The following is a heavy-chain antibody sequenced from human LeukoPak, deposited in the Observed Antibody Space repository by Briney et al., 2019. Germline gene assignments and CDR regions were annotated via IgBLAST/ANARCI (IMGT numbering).Heavy chain of an antibody. CDR1: GFTFSSYA. CDR3: AKSRGYSGYDKTYTPTYYYYGMDV. Sequence: GGSLRLSCAASGFTFSSYAMSWVRQAPGKGLEWVSAISGSGGSTYYADSVKGRFTISRDNSKNTLHLQMNSLRAEDTAVYYCAKSRGYSGYDKTYTPTYYYYGMDVWGQGTTVTVSS. J-gene: IGHJ6*02. CDR2: ISGSGGST. V-gene: IGHV3-23*01. D-gene: IGHD5-12*01.